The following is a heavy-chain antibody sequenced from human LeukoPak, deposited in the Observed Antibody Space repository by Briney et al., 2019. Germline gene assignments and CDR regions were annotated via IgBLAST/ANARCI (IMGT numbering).Heavy chain of an antibody. CDR1: GYTFTRHG. D-gene: IGHD3-22*01. CDR2: ISGYNGDT. J-gene: IGHJ2*01. CDR3: ARDPSNSSGRYWYIDV. V-gene: IGHV1-18*01. Sequence: AASVKVSCKASGYTFTRHGFSWVRQAPGQGLEWMGWISGYNGDTIYARKFQGRVTMTKDTATSTGYMELRSLTSDDTAVYYCARDPSNSSGRYWYIDVWGRGTLVTVSS.